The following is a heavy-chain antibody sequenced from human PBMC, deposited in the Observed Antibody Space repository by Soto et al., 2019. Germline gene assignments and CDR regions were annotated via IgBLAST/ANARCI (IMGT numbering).Heavy chain of an antibody. CDR1: PFSPSSYA. D-gene: IGHD3-9*01. J-gene: IGHJ4*02. CDR3: LTQITIFCLVPSYYFDY. V-gene: IGHV3-30-3*01. CDR2: ISYDGSNK. Sequence: SWSACPFSPSSYAMHWIRHAPGKGLEWVAVISYDGSNKYSAYSVRGRFTISRDNSKNTLYLQMNSPRAEDTAVYYHLTQITIFCLVPSYYFDYWGQGTLVTASS.